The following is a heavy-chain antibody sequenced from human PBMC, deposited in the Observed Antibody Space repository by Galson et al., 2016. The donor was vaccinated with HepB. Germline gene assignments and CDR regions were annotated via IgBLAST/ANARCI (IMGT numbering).Heavy chain of an antibody. D-gene: IGHD5-24*01. V-gene: IGHV4-61*01. CDR2: INYRGIT. J-gene: IGHJ4*02. CDR1: GGSVSSGSHY. Sequence: SETLSLTCSVSGGSVSSGSHYWTWIRQPPGRGLEYIGYINYRGITNINPSLKSRVTISVDTSTNQFSLTLNSGTAADTAVYYCARLDMATLGLDSWGQGTLVTVS. CDR3: ARLDMATLGLDS.